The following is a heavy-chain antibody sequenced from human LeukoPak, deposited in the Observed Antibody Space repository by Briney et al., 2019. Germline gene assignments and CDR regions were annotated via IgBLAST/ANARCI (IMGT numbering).Heavy chain of an antibody. CDR3: VRALMGTSDH. CDR1: GFTFSRDL. J-gene: IGHJ4*02. Sequence: GGSLRLSCAASGFTFSRDLMHWVRQGPGKGLVWVSRMNSDGSTTNYADSVKGRFTISRDNAKNTLYLQMNSLRAEDTAVYYCVRALMGTSDHWGQGSLVTVSS. CDR2: MNSDGSTT. D-gene: IGHD7-27*01. V-gene: IGHV3-74*01.